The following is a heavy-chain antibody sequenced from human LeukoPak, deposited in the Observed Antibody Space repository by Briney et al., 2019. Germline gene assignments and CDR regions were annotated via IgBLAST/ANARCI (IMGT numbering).Heavy chain of an antibody. V-gene: IGHV3-7*01. J-gene: IGHJ4*02. D-gene: IGHD3-10*01. CDR2: IKQDGSEK. CDR3: ARDYYIPGLVRNFDY. Sequence: GGSLRLSCAASGFTFSSYWMSWVRQAPGKGLEWVANIKQDGSEKYYVDSVKGRFTISRDNAKNSLYLQMNSLRAEDTAVYYCARDYYIPGLVRNFDYWGQGTLVTVSS. CDR1: GFTFSSYW.